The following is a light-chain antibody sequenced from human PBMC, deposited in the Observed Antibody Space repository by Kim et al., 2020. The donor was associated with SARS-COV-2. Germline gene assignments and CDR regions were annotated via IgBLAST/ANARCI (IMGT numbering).Light chain of an antibody. Sequence: PGDRATLSCRASQSVSSDLAWYQHKPGQPPSLLIYDASNMATGIPARFSGSGSGTDFALTISSLEPEDFAVYYCQQRGDWPLTFGGGTKVDIK. CDR2: DAS. CDR1: QSVSSD. CDR3: QQRGDWPLT. V-gene: IGKV3-11*01. J-gene: IGKJ4*01.